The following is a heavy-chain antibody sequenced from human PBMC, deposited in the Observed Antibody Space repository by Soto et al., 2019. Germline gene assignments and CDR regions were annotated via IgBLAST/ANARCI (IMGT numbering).Heavy chain of an antibody. V-gene: IGHV5-51*01. Sequence: GESLKISCKGSGYSFTSCWIGWVRQMPGKGLEWMGIIYPGDSDTRYSPSFQGQVTISADKSISTAYLQWSSLKASDTAMYYCARLVVVPAAQYYYGMDVWGQGTTVTVSS. CDR2: IYPGDSDT. CDR3: ARLVVVPAAQYYYGMDV. J-gene: IGHJ6*02. CDR1: GYSFTSCW. D-gene: IGHD2-2*01.